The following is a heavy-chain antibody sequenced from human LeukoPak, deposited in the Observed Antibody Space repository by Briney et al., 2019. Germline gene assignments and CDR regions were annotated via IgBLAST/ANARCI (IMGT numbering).Heavy chain of an antibody. J-gene: IGHJ4*02. CDR1: GYTFTSYG. CDR2: INPNTGDT. Sequence: ASVKVSCKASGYTFTSYGISWVRQAPGQGLEWMGRINPNTGDTNYAQKFQGRVTMTRDTSISTAYMELSRLRSDDTAVYYCARGMGMAYLTFDYWGQGTLVTVSS. CDR3: ARGMGMAYLTFDY. D-gene: IGHD5-24*01. V-gene: IGHV1-2*06.